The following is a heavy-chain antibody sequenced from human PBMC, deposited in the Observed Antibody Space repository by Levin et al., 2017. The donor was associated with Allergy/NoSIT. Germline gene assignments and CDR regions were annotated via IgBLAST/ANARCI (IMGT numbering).Heavy chain of an antibody. CDR3: ARKKNGDDGGYYFDY. V-gene: IGHV4-30-4*01. D-gene: IGHD5-12*01. J-gene: IGHJ4*02. CDR2: IYYTGTA. CDR1: HGSVSSGDFY. Sequence: SETLSLTCSVSHGSVSSGDFYWSWVRQSPGKGLEYIGHIYYTGTASYSPSLRSRVSISVDTSKNQISLKLSSVTAADTAVYFCARKKNGDDGGYYFDYWGQGILATVSS.